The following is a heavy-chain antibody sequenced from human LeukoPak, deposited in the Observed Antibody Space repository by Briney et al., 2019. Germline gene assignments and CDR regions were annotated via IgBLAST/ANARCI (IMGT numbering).Heavy chain of an antibody. CDR2: INSDGSNT. CDR1: GFTFSSYW. Sequence: GGSLRLSCAASGFTFSSYWMHWVRQAPGKGLVWVSRINSDGSNTNYADSVKGRFTISRNNAKNTLYLQMNSLRAEDTAVFYCARVRDISGHWGFLDYWGQGTLVTVSS. J-gene: IGHJ4*02. CDR3: ARVRDISGHWGFLDY. D-gene: IGHD6-19*01. V-gene: IGHV3-74*01.